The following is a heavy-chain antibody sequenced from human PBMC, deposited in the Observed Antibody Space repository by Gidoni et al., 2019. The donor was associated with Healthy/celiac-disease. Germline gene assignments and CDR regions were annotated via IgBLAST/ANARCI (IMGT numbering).Heavy chain of an antibody. Sequence: QVQLVQSGAEVQKPGSSVKVSCKASGGTFSSYAISWVLQAPGQGLEWMGGIIPIFGTANYEQKFQGRVTITADESTSTAYMELSSLRSEDTAVYYCAQGNCSGGSCYPTRGRSGYYYMDVWGKGTTVTVSS. CDR2: IIPIFGTA. D-gene: IGHD2-15*01. J-gene: IGHJ6*03. CDR1: GGTFSSYA. CDR3: AQGNCSGGSCYPTRGRSGYYYMDV. V-gene: IGHV1-69*01.